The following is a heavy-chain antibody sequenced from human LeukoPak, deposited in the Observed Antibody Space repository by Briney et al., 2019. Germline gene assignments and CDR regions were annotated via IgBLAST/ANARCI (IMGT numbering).Heavy chain of an antibody. CDR1: GFTFSSYA. Sequence: GGSLRLSCAASGFTFSSYAMSWVRQAPGKGLEWVSAISGSGGSTYYADSVKGRFTISRDNSKNTLYLQMNSLRAEDTAVYYCARDRRYDILTGYRAMNWFDPWGQGTLVTVSS. V-gene: IGHV3-23*01. J-gene: IGHJ5*02. CDR2: ISGSGGST. CDR3: ARDRRYDILTGYRAMNWFDP. D-gene: IGHD3-9*01.